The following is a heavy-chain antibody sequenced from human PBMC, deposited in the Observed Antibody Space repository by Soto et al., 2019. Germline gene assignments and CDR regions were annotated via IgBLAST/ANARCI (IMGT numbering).Heavy chain of an antibody. CDR3: ARDSPLEVFGLIDY. CDR2: ISSSSSTI. J-gene: IGHJ4*02. D-gene: IGHD3-16*01. V-gene: IGHV3-48*01. Sequence: PGGSLRLSCAASGFTFSSYSMNWVRQAPGKGLEWVSYISSSSSTIYYADSVKGRFTISRDNAKNSLYLQMNSLRAEDTAVYYCARDSPLEVFGLIDYWGQGTLVTVSS. CDR1: GFTFSSYS.